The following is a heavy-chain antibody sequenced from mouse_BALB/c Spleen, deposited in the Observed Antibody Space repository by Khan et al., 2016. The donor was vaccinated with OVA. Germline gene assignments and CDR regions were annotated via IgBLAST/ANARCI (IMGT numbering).Heavy chain of an antibody. D-gene: IGHD1-1*01. V-gene: IGHV3-2*02. CDR3: ERVYGGGFDY. CDR2: ISYSGNT. CDR1: GYSITSDYA. Sequence: EVQLQESGPGLVKPSQSLSLTCTVTGYSITSDYAWNWIRQFPGNKLELIGFISYSGNTNYNPSLKSRISITRDTSKNQFFLQLNSVTTVDTATYYCERVYGGGFDYWGQGTTLTVSS. J-gene: IGHJ2*01.